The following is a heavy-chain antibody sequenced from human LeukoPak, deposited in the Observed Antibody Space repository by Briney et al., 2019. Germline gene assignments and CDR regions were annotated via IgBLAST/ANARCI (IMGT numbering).Heavy chain of an antibody. CDR3: ARDLRLPYSYGPNDAFDI. D-gene: IGHD5-18*01. CDR2: IYYSGST. J-gene: IGHJ3*02. V-gene: IGHV4-31*03. Sequence: SETLSLTCTVSGGSISSGGYYWSWIRQHPGKGLEWIGYIYYSGSTYYNPSLKSRVTISVDTSKNQFSLKLSSVTAADTAVYYCARDLRLPYSYGPNDAFDIWGQGTMVTVSS. CDR1: GGSISSGGYY.